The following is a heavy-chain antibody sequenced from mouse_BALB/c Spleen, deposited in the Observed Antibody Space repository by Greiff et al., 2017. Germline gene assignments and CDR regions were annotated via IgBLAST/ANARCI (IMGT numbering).Heavy chain of an antibody. CDR2: IWSGGST. V-gene: IGHV2-4-1*01. Sequence: QVQLKESGPGLVQPSQSLSITCTVSGFSLTSYGVHWVRQSPGKGLEWLGVIWSGGSTDYNAAFISRLSISKDNSKSQVFFKMNSLQADDTAIYYCARSGNPPYWYFDVWGAGTTVTVSS. D-gene: IGHD2-1*01. CDR1: GFSLTSYG. J-gene: IGHJ1*01. CDR3: ARSGNPPYWYFDV.